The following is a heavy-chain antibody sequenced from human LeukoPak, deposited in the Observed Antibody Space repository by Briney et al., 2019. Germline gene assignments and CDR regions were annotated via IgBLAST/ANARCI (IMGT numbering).Heavy chain of an antibody. V-gene: IGHV4-34*01. CDR1: GGSFSAYS. Sequence: SETLSLTCAVYGGSFSAYSWNWIRQPPGKGLEWIGEITHSGSTNCNPSLESRVTISVDTSKSQFSLKLRSVTAADTAVYYCARGVARHWYFDLWGRGTLVTVSS. D-gene: IGHD2-15*01. J-gene: IGHJ2*01. CDR3: ARGVARHWYFDL. CDR2: ITHSGST.